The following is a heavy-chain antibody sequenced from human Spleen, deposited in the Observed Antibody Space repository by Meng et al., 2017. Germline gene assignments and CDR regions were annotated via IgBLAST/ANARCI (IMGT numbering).Heavy chain of an antibody. CDR3: ARLDCSGGSCYRFNWFDP. CDR2: INPSGGST. CDR1: GYTFTSYY. D-gene: IGHD2-15*01. J-gene: IGHJ5*02. Sequence: ASVKVSCKASGYTFTSYYMHWVRQAPGQGLEWMGIINPSGGSTSYAQKFQGRVTMTRDTSTSTVYMELSSLRSEDTAVYYCARLDCSGGSCYRFNWFDPWGQGTRVTVSS. V-gene: IGHV1-46*01.